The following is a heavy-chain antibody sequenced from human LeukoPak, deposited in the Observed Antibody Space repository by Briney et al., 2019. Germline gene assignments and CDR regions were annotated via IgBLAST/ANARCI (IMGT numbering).Heavy chain of an antibody. CDR2: IKQDGSEK. Sequence: GGSLRLSCAASGFTFSSYWMSWVRQAPGKGLEWVANIKQDGSEKYYVDSVNGRFTISRDNAKNSLYLQMNSLRAEDTAVYYCTRDRSPSEYTNYERAYYYGMDVWGQGTTVTVSS. D-gene: IGHD1-7*01. V-gene: IGHV3-7*01. J-gene: IGHJ6*02. CDR3: TRDRSPSEYTNYERAYYYGMDV. CDR1: GFTFSSYW.